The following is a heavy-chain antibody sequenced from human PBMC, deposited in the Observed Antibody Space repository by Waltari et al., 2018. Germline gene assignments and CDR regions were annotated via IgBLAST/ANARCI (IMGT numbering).Heavy chain of an antibody. CDR2: ISGSGGST. CDR1: GFTFSGYA. Sequence: EVQLLESGGGLVQPGGSLRLSCAGSGFTFSGYAMSWVSQAPGKGLEWVSAISGSGGSTYYADSVKGRFTNSRDNSKNTLYLQMNSLRAEDTAVYYCASSGWVVAAIDAFDIWGQGTMVTVSS. V-gene: IGHV3-23*01. CDR3: ASSGWVVAAIDAFDI. D-gene: IGHD2-15*01. J-gene: IGHJ3*02.